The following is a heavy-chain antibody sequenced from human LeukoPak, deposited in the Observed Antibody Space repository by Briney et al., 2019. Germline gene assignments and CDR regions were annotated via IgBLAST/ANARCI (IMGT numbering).Heavy chain of an antibody. CDR2: IYSGGST. V-gene: IGHV3-53*01. Sequence: GGSLRLSCAASGFTVSSNYMSWVRQAPGKGLEWVSVIYSGGSTYYADSVKGRFTISRDNSKNTLYLQMNSLRAEDTAVYYCARGGRYCSSTSCYFDYWGQGTLVTVSS. CDR1: GFTVSSNY. D-gene: IGHD2-2*01. CDR3: ARGGRYCSSTSCYFDY. J-gene: IGHJ4*02.